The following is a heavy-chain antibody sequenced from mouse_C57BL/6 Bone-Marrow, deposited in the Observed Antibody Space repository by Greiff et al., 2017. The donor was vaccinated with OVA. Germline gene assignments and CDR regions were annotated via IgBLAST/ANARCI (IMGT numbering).Heavy chain of an antibody. CDR3: ARETGDYPDY. CDR1: GYSFTSYY. D-gene: IGHD2-13*01. V-gene: IGHV1-66*01. Sequence: VQLQQSGPELVKPGASVKISCKASGYSFTSYYIHWVKQRPGQGLEWIGWIYPGSGNTKYNEKFKGKATLTADTSSSTAYMQLSSLTSEDSAVYYCARETGDYPDYWGQGTTLTVSS. CDR2: IYPGSGNT. J-gene: IGHJ2*01.